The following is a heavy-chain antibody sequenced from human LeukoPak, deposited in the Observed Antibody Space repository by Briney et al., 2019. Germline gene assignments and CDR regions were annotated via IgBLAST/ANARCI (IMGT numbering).Heavy chain of an antibody. Sequence: GGSLRLSCAASGFTFSSYSMNWVRQAPGKGLEWVSYISSSSSTIYYADSVKGRFTISRDNAKNSLYLQMNSLRAEDTAVYYCARDRELGIRRGGGLPDAFDIWGQGTMVTVSS. V-gene: IGHV3-48*01. CDR3: ARDRELGIRRGGGLPDAFDI. CDR1: GFTFSSYS. CDR2: ISSSSSTI. J-gene: IGHJ3*02. D-gene: IGHD7-27*01.